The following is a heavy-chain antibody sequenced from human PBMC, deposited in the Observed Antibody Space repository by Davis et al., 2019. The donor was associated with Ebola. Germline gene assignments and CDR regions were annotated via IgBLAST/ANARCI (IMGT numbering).Heavy chain of an antibody. J-gene: IGHJ4*02. CDR2: VHDSGST. D-gene: IGHD2-15*01. Sequence: SETLSLTCTVSGGSISSYYWSWIRQPPGKGLEWIGYVHDSGSTNYKLSLESRVAISIDTSKNQFSLKLSSVTAADTAVYYCARGGYCSGGSCYYFDYWGQGTLVTVSS. V-gene: IGHV4-59*01. CDR1: GGSISSYY. CDR3: ARGGYCSGGSCYYFDY.